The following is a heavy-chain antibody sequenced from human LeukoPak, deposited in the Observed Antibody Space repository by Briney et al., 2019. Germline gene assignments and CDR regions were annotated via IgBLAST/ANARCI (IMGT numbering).Heavy chain of an antibody. V-gene: IGHV3-23*01. J-gene: IGHJ3*02. CDR3: AKGSSTSCYKNAFDI. CDR1: GFTFSSCA. CDR2: ISGSGGST. Sequence: GGSLRLSCAAPGFTFSSCAMSWVRQAPGKGLEWVSAISGSGGSTYYADSVKGRFTISRDNSKNTLYLQMNSLRAEDTAVYYCAKGSSTSCYKNAFDIWGQGTMVTVSS. D-gene: IGHD2-2*02.